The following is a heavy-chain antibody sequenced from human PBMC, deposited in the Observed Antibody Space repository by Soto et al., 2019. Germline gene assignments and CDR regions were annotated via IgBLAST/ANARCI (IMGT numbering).Heavy chain of an antibody. CDR3: ARERVRIAAAGNDY. CDR2: IKQDGIEK. Sequence: GGSLRLSCAASGFTFSSYWMSWARQAPGKGLEWVANIKQDGIEKYYVDSVKGRFTFSRDNAKNSLYLQMNSLRAEDTAVYYCARERVRIAAAGNDYWGQGTLVTVSS. D-gene: IGHD6-13*01. J-gene: IGHJ4*02. V-gene: IGHV3-7*01. CDR1: GFTFSSYW.